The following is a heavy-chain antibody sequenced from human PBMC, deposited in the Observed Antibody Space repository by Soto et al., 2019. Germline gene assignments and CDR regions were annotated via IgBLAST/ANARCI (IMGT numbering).Heavy chain of an antibody. CDR1: GYTFTSYA. CDR3: ARERASGYSSGWYFDD. CDR2: INAGNGNT. J-gene: IGHJ4*02. D-gene: IGHD6-19*01. V-gene: IGHV1-3*01. Sequence: VSVKVSCKASGYTFTSYAMHWVRQAPGQRLEWMGWINAGNGNTKYSQKFQGRVTITRDTSASTAYMELSSLRSEDTAVYYCARERASGYSSGWYFDDPGQGTRVTVSS.